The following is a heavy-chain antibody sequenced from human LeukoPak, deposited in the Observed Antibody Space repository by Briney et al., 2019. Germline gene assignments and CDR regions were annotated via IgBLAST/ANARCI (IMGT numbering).Heavy chain of an antibody. CDR2: ISGSGGTA. J-gene: IGHJ4*02. CDR3: AKKGYYDGSGYYMYYFDH. D-gene: IGHD3-22*01. Sequence: GGSLRLSCAASGFTFSIYAMSWVRQAPGKGLEWVSSISGSGGTAYYADSVKGRFTISRDNSKNTLYLQMNSLRAEDTAVYYCAKKGYYDGSGYYMYYFDHWGQGTLVTVSS. V-gene: IGHV3-23*01. CDR1: GFTFSIYA.